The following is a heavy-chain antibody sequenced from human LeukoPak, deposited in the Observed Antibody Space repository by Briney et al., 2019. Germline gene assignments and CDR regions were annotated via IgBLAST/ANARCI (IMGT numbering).Heavy chain of an antibody. CDR2: ISSSSTAI. CDR1: GFTFTTYT. J-gene: IGHJ3*02. D-gene: IGHD6-6*01. V-gene: IGHV3-48*01. Sequence: PGGSLRLSCAASGFTFTTYTMNWVRQAPGKGLEWVSYISSSSTAIYYADSVKGRFTISRDNAKNSLSLQMNSLRAEDTAEYYCAREYSSSSGRAFDIWGQGTMVTVSS. CDR3: AREYSSSSGRAFDI.